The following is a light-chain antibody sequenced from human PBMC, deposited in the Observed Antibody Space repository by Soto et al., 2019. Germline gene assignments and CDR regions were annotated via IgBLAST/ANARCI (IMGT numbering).Light chain of an antibody. Sequence: QLVLTQSPSASASLGASVKLTCTLSSGHSNAIAWHQQQPERGPRYLMKLNSDGSHTKGDGIPDRFSGSSSGAERYLTISSLQSEDEADYYCQTWGTGILVFGGGTQLTVL. V-gene: IGLV4-69*01. J-gene: IGLJ2*01. CDR2: LNSDGSH. CDR3: QTWGTGILV. CDR1: SGHSNA.